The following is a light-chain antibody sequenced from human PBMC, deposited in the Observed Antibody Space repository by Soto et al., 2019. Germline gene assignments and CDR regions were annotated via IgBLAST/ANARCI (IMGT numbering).Light chain of an antibody. J-gene: IGLJ2*01. CDR2: NNN. CDR3: ATWDDSLSGPV. V-gene: IGLV1-44*01. CDR1: SSNIGSYS. Sequence: QSVLAQPPSASGTPGQRVTISCSGSSSNIGSYSVNWYQQVPGTAPKLLIYNNNQWPSGVPDRFSGSKSGASASLAISGLQSEDEADYYCATWDDSLSGPVFGGGTKVTVL.